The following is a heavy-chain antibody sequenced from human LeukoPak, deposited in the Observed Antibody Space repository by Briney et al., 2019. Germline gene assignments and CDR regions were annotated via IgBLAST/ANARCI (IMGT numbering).Heavy chain of an antibody. Sequence: PGGSLRLSCAASGFRFSDFTMTWVRQAPGKGPEWVSAIGGRGGSTYYADSLGGRFTISRDNSKDMLYLQMNSLKVEDTATCYCGKEGGAWGQGTKVTVSS. CDR3: GKEGGA. V-gene: IGHV3-23*01. CDR1: GFRFSDFT. J-gene: IGHJ5*02. CDR2: IGGRGGST. D-gene: IGHD3-16*01.